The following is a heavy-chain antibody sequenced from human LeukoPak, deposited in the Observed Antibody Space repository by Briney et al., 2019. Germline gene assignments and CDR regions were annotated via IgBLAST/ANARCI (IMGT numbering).Heavy chain of an antibody. Sequence: QSGGSLRLSCAASGFTFSGSAMHWVRQASGKGLEWVGRIRSKGKSYATAYAASVKGRFTVPRDDSKNTAYLQMDSLKTEDTAVYYCTREYSSSWSYNWFDPWGQGTLVTVSS. CDR2: IRSKGKSYAT. CDR1: GFTFSGSA. J-gene: IGHJ5*02. V-gene: IGHV3-73*01. D-gene: IGHD6-13*01. CDR3: TREYSSSWSYNWFDP.